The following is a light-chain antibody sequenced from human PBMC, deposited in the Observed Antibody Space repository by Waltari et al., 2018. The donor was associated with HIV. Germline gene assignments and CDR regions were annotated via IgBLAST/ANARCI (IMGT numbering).Light chain of an antibody. CDR2: DVS. CDR1: SSDVGGYNY. Sequence: QSALTQPASVSGSPGQSITISCTGTSSDVGGYNYVSWYQQHPGKAPKLMIYDVSTRTSGVSSRLSGSKSCNTASLTISGLQAEDEAAYYCSSFTSSSPYVCGTGTNVTVL. CDR3: SSFTSSSPYV. J-gene: IGLJ1*01. V-gene: IGLV2-14*03.